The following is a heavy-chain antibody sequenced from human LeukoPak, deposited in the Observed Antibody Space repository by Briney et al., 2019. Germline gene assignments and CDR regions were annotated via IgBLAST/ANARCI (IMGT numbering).Heavy chain of an antibody. Sequence: SETLSLTCTVSGGSISSYYWSWIRQPPGKGLEWIGYIYYSGSTNYNPSLKSRVTISVDTSKNQFSLKLSSVTAADTAVYYCARRYEEWLLLGEYYYYYMDAWGKGTTVTVSS. CDR3: ARRYEEWLLLGEYYYYYMDA. CDR2: IYYSGST. D-gene: IGHD3-3*01. V-gene: IGHV4-59*01. J-gene: IGHJ6*03. CDR1: GGSISSYY.